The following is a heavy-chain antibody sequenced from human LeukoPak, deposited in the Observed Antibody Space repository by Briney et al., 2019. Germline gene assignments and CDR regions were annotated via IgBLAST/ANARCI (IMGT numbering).Heavy chain of an antibody. V-gene: IGHV3-7*03. CDR1: GFTFSGYW. CDR2: IKQDGSEK. J-gene: IGHJ4*02. Sequence: GGSLRLSCAASGFTFSGYWMSWVRQAPGKGLEWVANIKQDGSEKYYVDSVKGRFTISRDNAKNSLYLQMNSLRAEDTAVYYCARRRGVDYWGQGTLVTVSS. D-gene: IGHD3-10*01. CDR3: ARRRGVDY.